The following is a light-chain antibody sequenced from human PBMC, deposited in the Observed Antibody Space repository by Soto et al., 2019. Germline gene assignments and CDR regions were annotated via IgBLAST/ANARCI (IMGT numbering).Light chain of an antibody. V-gene: IGLV2-14*03. CDR3: SSYTMKSDLV. J-gene: IGLJ3*02. CDR2: DVN. Sequence: QSVLTQPASVSGSPGQSITISCTGTSSDIAVYNYVSWYQQHPGKAPKLMIYDVNNRPSGVSSRFSGSKFGNTASLSISGLQAEDEADYYCSSYTMKSDLVFGGGTQLTVL. CDR1: SSDIAVYNY.